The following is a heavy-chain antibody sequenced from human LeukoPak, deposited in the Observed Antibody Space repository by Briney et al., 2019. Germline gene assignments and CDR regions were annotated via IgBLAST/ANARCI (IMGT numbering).Heavy chain of an antibody. CDR3: ARDRMYYYDSSGYGI. Sequence: GRSLRLSCAASGFTFSSYAMHWVRQAPGKGLEWVAVISYDGSNKYYADSVKGRFTISRDNSKNTLYLQMNSLRAEDTAVYYCARDRMYYYDSSGYGIWGQGTMVTVSS. V-gene: IGHV3-30-3*01. CDR2: ISYDGSNK. CDR1: GFTFSSYA. J-gene: IGHJ3*02. D-gene: IGHD3-22*01.